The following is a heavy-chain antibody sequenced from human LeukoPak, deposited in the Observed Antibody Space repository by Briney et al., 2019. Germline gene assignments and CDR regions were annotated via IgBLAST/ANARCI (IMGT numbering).Heavy chain of an antibody. Sequence: GGSLRLSCAASGFTFSSYEMNWVRQAPGKGLEWVSYISSSGSTIYYADSVKGRFTISRDNAKNSLHLQMNSLRAEDTALYYCAKGAGLWPYLPSDSWGQGTLVTVSS. D-gene: IGHD2-21*01. CDR3: AKGAGLWPYLPSDS. V-gene: IGHV3-48*03. J-gene: IGHJ4*02. CDR1: GFTFSSYE. CDR2: ISSSGSTI.